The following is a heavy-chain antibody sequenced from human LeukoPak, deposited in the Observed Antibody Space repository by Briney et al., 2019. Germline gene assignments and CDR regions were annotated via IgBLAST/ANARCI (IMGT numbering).Heavy chain of an antibody. D-gene: IGHD3-3*01. CDR1: GYSFTSYW. CDR2: IDPSDSYT. Sequence: GESLRISCKGSGYSFTSYWISWVRQMPGKGLEWMGRIDPSDSYTYYSPSFQGHVTISADKSISTAYLQWSSLKASDTAMYYCARQPMEWNWFDPWGQGTLVTVSS. V-gene: IGHV5-10-1*01. CDR3: ARQPMEWNWFDP. J-gene: IGHJ5*02.